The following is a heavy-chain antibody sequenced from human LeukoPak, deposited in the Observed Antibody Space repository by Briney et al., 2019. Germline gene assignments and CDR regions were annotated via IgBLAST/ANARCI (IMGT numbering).Heavy chain of an antibody. V-gene: IGHV3-9*01. Sequence: GGSLRLSCAASGFTFDDYAMHWVRQAPGKGLEWVSGISWNSGSIGYADSVKGRFTISRDNAKNSLYLQMSSLRAEDTALYYCAKDNDYGDYVGAFDIWGQGTMVTVSS. D-gene: IGHD4-17*01. CDR2: ISWNSGSI. CDR3: AKDNDYGDYVGAFDI. CDR1: GFTFDDYA. J-gene: IGHJ3*02.